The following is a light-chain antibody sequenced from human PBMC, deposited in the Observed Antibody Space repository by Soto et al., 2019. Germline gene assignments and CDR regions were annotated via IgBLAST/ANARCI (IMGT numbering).Light chain of an antibody. J-gene: IGKJ4*01. CDR3: QQDNSYPVT. Sequence: DIQMTQSPSTLSASVGDRVTITCRASQSISYWLAWYQQKPGKAPKLLIYKASSLGGGVPSRFSGSGSGTEFTLTISTLQPDDFATYYCQQDNSYPVTFGGGTQVEIK. CDR1: QSISYW. CDR2: KAS. V-gene: IGKV1-5*03.